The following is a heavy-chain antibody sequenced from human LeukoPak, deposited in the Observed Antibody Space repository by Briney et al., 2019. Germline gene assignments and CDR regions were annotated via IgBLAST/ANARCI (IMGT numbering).Heavy chain of an antibody. CDR3: ARGGLSIMGY. CDR1: GFTFSSYA. D-gene: IGHD2/OR15-2a*01. CDR2: IKQDGSKK. Sequence: GGSLRLSCAASGFTFSSYAKSWVRRAPGKGLEWVANIKQDGSKKSYVDSVKGRFTISRDNARNSLYLQTNSLRAEDTAVYFCARGGLSIMGYWGQGTLVTVSS. V-gene: IGHV3-7*03. J-gene: IGHJ4*02.